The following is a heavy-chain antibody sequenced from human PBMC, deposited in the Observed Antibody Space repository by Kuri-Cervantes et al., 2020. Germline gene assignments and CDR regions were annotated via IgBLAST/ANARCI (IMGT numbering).Heavy chain of an antibody. CDR3: ARLFFDWQYYYNYMDV. CDR1: GGSISSGDYY. CDR2: IYYSGST. D-gene: IGHD3-3*01. Sequence: SETLSLTCTVSGGSISSGDYYWSWIRQPPGKGLEWIGYIYYSGSTYYNPSLKSRVTISVDTSKNQFSLKLSSVTAADTAVYYCARLFFDWQYYYNYMDVWGKGTTVTVSS. J-gene: IGHJ6*03. V-gene: IGHV4-30-4*02.